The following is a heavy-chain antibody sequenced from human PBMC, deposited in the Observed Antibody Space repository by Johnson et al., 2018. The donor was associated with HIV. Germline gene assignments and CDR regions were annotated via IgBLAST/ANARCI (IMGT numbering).Heavy chain of an antibody. J-gene: IGHJ3*02. CDR3: ARDEGIEWELLPNAFDI. V-gene: IGHV3-20*04. CDR2: INWNGGST. CDR1: GFTFDDYG. D-gene: IGHD1-26*01. Sequence: VQLVESGGGVVRPGESLRLSCAASGFTFDDYGMSWVRQAPGKGLEWVSGINWNGGSTGYADSVKGRFTISRDNAKNSLYLQMKRLRAEDTALYYCARDEGIEWELLPNAFDIWGQGTMVTVYS.